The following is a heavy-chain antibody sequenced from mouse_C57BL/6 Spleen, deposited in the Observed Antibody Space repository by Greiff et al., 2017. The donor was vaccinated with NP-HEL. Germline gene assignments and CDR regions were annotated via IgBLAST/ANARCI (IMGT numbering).Heavy chain of an antibody. CDR3: ARRFYYGSKGNFFDY. V-gene: IGHV1-26*01. J-gene: IGHJ2*01. D-gene: IGHD1-1*01. Sequence: EVQLQQSGPELVKPGASVKISCKASGYTFTDYYMNWVKQSHGKSLEWIGDINPNNGGTSYNQKFKGKATLTVDKSSSTAYMELRSLTSEDSAVYYWARRFYYGSKGNFFDYWGQGTTLTVSS. CDR1: GYTFTDYY. CDR2: INPNNGGT.